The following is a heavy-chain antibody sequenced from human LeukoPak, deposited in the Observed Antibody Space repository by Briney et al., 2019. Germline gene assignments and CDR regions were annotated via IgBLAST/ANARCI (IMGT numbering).Heavy chain of an antibody. Sequence: PSETLSLTCAVYGGSFSGYYWSWIRQPPGKGLEWIGEINHSGSTNYNPSLKSRVTISVDTSKNQFSLKLSSVTAADTAVYYCARHGSDIVVVVAANDYFDYWGQGTLVTVSS. CDR3: ARHGSDIVVVVAANDYFDY. D-gene: IGHD2-15*01. V-gene: IGHV4-34*01. J-gene: IGHJ4*02. CDR2: INHSGST. CDR1: GGSFSGYY.